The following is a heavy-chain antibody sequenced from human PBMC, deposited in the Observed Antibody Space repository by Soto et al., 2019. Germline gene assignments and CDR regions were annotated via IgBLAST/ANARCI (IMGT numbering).Heavy chain of an antibody. CDR3: VRTSLVVAAATREDY. V-gene: IGHV3-74*01. CDR1: GVNFSSSR. J-gene: IGHJ4*02. CDR2: INSDGSST. D-gene: IGHD2-15*01. Sequence: PGRLKRLCRGVPGVNFSSSRGPRVRQTTGKGLVWVSRINSDGSSTSYADSVKGRFTISRDNAKNTLYLQMNSLRAEDTAVYYCVRTSLVVAAATREDYRGQGTLVPVSS.